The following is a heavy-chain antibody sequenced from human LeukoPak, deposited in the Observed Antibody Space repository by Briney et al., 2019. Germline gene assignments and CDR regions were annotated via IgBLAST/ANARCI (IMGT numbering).Heavy chain of an antibody. D-gene: IGHD2-2*01. CDR2: INHSGST. J-gene: IGHJ4*02. Sequence: SETLSLTCAVYGGSFSGYYWSWIRQPPGKGLEWIGEINHSGSTNYNPSLKSRVTISVDTSKNQFSLKLSSVTAADTAVYYCARLPAAAKSFDYWGQGTLVTVSS. CDR1: GGSFSGYY. V-gene: IGHV4-34*01. CDR3: ARLPAAAKSFDY.